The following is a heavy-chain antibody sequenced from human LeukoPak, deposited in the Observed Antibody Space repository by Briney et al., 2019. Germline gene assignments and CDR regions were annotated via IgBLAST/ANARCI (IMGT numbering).Heavy chain of an antibody. Sequence: GGSLRLSCAASGFTFSSYAMNWVRQAPGKGLEWVSGISGSGGSTYYADSVKGRFTISRDNSKNTLYLQMNSLRAEDTAVYYCASQPVLLWFGESPYYFDYWGQGTLVTVSS. V-gene: IGHV3-23*01. CDR3: ASQPVLLWFGESPYYFDY. CDR2: ISGSGGST. J-gene: IGHJ4*02. D-gene: IGHD3-10*01. CDR1: GFTFSSYA.